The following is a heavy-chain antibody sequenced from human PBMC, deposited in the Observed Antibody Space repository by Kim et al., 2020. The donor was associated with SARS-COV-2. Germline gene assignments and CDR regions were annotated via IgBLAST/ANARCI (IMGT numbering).Heavy chain of an antibody. D-gene: IGHD6-25*01. CDR1: GGSITSSSFY. CDR2: ISYSGNT. Sequence: SETLSLTCTVSGGSITSSSFYWGWIRQPPGKGLEFIGTISYSGNTYYNPSLQRRVTMSVDTAKNQFSLRRSSVTATDTALYFCARHTLTGSAYYPDWFDPWGPGTLVTVSS. J-gene: IGHJ5*02. CDR3: ARHTLTGSAYYPDWFDP. V-gene: IGHV4-39*01.